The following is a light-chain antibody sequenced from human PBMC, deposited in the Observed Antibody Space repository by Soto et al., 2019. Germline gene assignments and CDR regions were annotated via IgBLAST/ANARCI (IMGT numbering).Light chain of an antibody. Sequence: EIVLTQSPASLSLSPGERATLSCGASQNIPSIYLAWYQLKPGLAPRLLIYDTSIRATGIPDRFTGSGSGTDFTLTITRLEPEDVAVYYCQQYDNSLTFGGGTKVEI. CDR2: DTS. CDR3: QQYDNSLT. V-gene: IGKV3D-20*01. CDR1: QNIPSIY. J-gene: IGKJ4*01.